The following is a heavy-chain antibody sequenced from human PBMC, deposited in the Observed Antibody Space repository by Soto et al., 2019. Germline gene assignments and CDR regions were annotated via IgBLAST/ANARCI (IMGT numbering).Heavy chain of an antibody. D-gene: IGHD3-3*01. CDR3: ARVAGGFVDFWSGPIDY. V-gene: IGHV3-30-3*01. CDR2: ISYDGSNK. CDR1: GFTFSSYA. Sequence: QVQLVESGGGVVQPGRSLRLSCAASGFTFSSYAMHWVRQAPGKGLEWVAVISYDGSNKYYADSVKGRFTISRDNSKNTLYLQMNSLRAEYTAVYYCARVAGGFVDFWSGPIDYCGQGTLVTVS. J-gene: IGHJ4*02.